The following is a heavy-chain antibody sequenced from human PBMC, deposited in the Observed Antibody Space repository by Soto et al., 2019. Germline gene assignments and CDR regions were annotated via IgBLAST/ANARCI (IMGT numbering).Heavy chain of an antibody. CDR2: IYHSGST. J-gene: IGHJ5*02. CDR1: GGSVRDGSYY. D-gene: IGHD1-7*01. Sequence: ETLSLTCTVSGGSVRDGSYYWAWLRQPPGKGLEWIGHIYHSGSTIYNPSLKSRVTISIDTSKSQFSLNLNSMTAADTAVYYCAGYNWNYYFDPWGQGTLVTVSS. V-gene: IGHV4-61*01. CDR3: AGYNWNYYFDP.